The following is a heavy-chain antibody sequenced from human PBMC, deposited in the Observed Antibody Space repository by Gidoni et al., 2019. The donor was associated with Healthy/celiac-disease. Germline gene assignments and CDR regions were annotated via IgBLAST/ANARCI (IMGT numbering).Heavy chain of an antibody. CDR2: MSWNSGSI. D-gene: IGHD1-1*01. CDR3: AKENDFWYFDY. J-gene: IGHJ4*02. Sequence: EVQLVESGGGLVQPGRSLSLSCAASGFTFDDYAMHWVRQAPGKGLEWVSGMSWNSGSIGYADSVKGRFTISRDNAKNSLYLQMNSLRAEDTALYYCAKENDFWYFDYWGQGTLVTVSS. V-gene: IGHV3-9*01. CDR1: GFTFDDYA.